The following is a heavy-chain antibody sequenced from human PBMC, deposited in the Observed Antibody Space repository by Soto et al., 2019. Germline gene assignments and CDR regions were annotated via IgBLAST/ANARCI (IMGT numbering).Heavy chain of an antibody. D-gene: IGHD3-22*01. CDR3: AKDNEITTGDAAAFDI. J-gene: IGHJ3*02. CDR1: GFTFSSYA. Sequence: EVQLLESGGGLVQPGGSLRLSCAASGFTFSSYAMSWVRQAPGKGLEWVSAISGSGGSTYYADSVKGRFTISRDNSKNTLYLQMNSLRAEDTAVYYCAKDNEITTGDAAAFDIWGQGTMVTVSS. CDR2: ISGSGGST. V-gene: IGHV3-23*01.